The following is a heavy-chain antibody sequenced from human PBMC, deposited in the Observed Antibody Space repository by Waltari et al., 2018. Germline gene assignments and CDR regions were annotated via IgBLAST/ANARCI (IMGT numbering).Heavy chain of an antibody. CDR2: ISYNARNI. CDR3: ARDYCDRTNCHGMDV. V-gene: IGHV3-30*04. D-gene: IGHD3-22*01. J-gene: IGHJ6*02. CDR1: EFTFSSYA. Sequence: QVQLVESGGGVVKPGRSLRLSCEASEFTFSSYALHWVRQAPGKGLEWVAVISYNARNIYYVDSVKGRFTISRDNSKKTLYLQMNSLRAEDTAVYYCARDYCDRTNCHGMDVWGQGTTVTVSS.